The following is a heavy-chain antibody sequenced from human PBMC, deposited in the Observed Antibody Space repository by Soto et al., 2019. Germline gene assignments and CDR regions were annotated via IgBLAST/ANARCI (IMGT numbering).Heavy chain of an antibody. CDR2: IRSKANSYAT. V-gene: IGHV3-73*01. CDR3: TRHVGATAFDY. D-gene: IGHD1-26*01. J-gene: IGHJ4*02. CDR1: GFTFSGSA. Sequence: GESLKISCAASGFTFSGSAMHWVRQASGKGLEWVGRIRSKANSYATAYAASVKGRFTISRDDSKNTAYLQMNSLKTEDTAVYYCTRHVGATAFDYWGQGTLVTVSS.